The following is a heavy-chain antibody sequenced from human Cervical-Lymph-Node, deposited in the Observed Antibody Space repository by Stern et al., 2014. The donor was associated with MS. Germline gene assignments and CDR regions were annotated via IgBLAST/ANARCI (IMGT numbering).Heavy chain of an antibody. CDR1: GGSISSYY. CDR2: GYYSGST. J-gene: IGHJ5*02. Sequence: QVQLVQSGPGLVKPSETLSLICTVSGGSISSYYWSWIRQPPGKGLEWIGYGYYSGSTNYNPSLKSRVTISVDTSKNQFSLKLTSVTAADTAMYYCARLRVITASFDPWGQGTLVTVSS. V-gene: IGHV4-59*01. CDR3: ARLRVITASFDP. D-gene: IGHD4-11*01.